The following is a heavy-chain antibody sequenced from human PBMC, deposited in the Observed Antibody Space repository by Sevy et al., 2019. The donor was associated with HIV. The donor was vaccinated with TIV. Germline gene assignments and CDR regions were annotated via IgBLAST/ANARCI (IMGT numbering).Heavy chain of an antibody. CDR3: ARELWYGELGGWIDP. V-gene: IGHV3-72*01. CDR2: SGNKANIYTT. CDR1: GFSFSDYN. D-gene: IGHD3-10*01. J-gene: IGHJ5*02. Sequence: GGSLRLSCEASGFSFSDYNMDWVRQTPGRGLEWLGRSGNKANIYTTQYAASVKGRFSISRDDLKNSLSLQMNSLNTEDTAVYYCARELWYGELGGWIDPWGQGTLVTVSS.